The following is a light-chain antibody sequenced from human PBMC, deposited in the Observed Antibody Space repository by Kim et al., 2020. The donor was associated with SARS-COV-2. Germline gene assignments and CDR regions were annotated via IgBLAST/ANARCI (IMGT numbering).Light chain of an antibody. CDR3: SSFTSSSTVV. Sequence: QSALTQPASVSGSPGQSITISCTGTSGDVGGYNYVSWYQQYPGKAPKLMIYDVSKRPSGVSNRFSGSKSGNTASLTISGLQAEDEADYYCSSFTSSSTVVFGGGTQLTVL. CDR2: DVS. CDR1: SGDVGGYNY. J-gene: IGLJ2*01. V-gene: IGLV2-14*01.